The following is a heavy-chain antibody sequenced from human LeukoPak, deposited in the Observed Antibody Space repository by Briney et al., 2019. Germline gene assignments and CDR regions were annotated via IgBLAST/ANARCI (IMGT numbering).Heavy chain of an antibody. CDR2: IVPILGTT. Sequence: SVKVSCKASGDTFSSYAISWLRQAPGQGLEWMGGIVPILGTTNYAQKFQGRVTTTADESTSTLYMELRSLRSEDTAIYYCARDDYYDSSAYRENPFDVWGQGTMVTVSS. J-gene: IGHJ3*01. CDR3: ARDDYYDSSAYRENPFDV. V-gene: IGHV1-69*13. D-gene: IGHD3-22*01. CDR1: GDTFSSYA.